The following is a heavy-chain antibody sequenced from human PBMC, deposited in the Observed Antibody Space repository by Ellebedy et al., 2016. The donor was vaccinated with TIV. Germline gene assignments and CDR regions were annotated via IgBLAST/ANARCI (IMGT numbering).Heavy chain of an antibody. D-gene: IGHD3-22*01. CDR3: ARDGDYYDSSGYLYFDY. CDR2: ISAYNGNT. V-gene: IGHV1-18*01. J-gene: IGHJ4*02. CDR1: GYTFTSYG. Sequence: ASVKVSCKASGYTFTSYGISWVRQAPGQGLEWMGWISAYNGNTNYAQKLQGRVTMTTDTSTSTDYMELRSLRSDDTAVYYCARDGDYYDSSGYLYFDYWGQGTLVTVSS.